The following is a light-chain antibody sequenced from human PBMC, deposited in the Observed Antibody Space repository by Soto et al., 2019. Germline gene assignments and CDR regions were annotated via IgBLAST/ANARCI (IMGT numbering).Light chain of an antibody. V-gene: IGKV1-39*01. CDR1: QSITSY. J-gene: IGKJ2*01. CDR3: QQSDSTPYT. CDR2: TVS. Sequence: DIQMTQSPSSLSASVGDRVTVTCRASQSITSYLNWYQQKPGKAPKLLIYTVSNLQSGVPSRFSGSGSGTDFTLTISSLQPEDFATYYCQQSDSTPYTFGQGTKVDIK.